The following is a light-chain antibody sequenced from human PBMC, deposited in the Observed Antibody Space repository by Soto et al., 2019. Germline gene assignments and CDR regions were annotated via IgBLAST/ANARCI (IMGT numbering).Light chain of an antibody. V-gene: IGKV1D-12*01. Sequence: DIQMTQSPSSVSASVGDRVTITCRASEGISRWLAWYQQKPGKAPKLLIYAISRLHSGVPSRFSGSGSGTDFTLTISSLQPGDFATYYCQQANSFPYTFGQGTKLEIK. CDR3: QQANSFPYT. CDR1: EGISRW. J-gene: IGKJ2*01. CDR2: AIS.